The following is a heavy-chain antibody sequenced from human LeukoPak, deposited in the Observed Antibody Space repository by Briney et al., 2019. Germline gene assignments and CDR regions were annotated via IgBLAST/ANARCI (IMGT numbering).Heavy chain of an antibody. J-gene: IGHJ5*02. V-gene: IGHV3-30-3*01. CDR1: GFTFSSYA. CDR3: ARGPRRDTPYNWFDP. CDR2: ISYDGSNK. Sequence: GGSLRLSCAASGFTFSSYAMHWVRQAPGKELEWVAVISYDGSNKYYADSVKGRFTISRDNAKNSLYLQMNSLRAEDTAVYYCARGPRRDTPYNWFDPWGQGTLVIVSS.